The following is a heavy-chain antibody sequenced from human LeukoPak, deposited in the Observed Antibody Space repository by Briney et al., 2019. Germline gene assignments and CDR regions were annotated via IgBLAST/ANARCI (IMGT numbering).Heavy chain of an antibody. CDR3: ARDDSGSYYDYFQH. J-gene: IGHJ1*01. CDR2: IYTSGST. Sequence: SQTLSLTCTDSRGSISSGSYYWRWLRQPAGTGLEWLGRIYTSGSTNYNPSLKSRVTISVDTSKNQFSLKLSSVTAADTAVYYCARDDSGSYYDYFQHWGQGTLVTVSS. CDR1: RGSISSGSYY. D-gene: IGHD1-26*01. V-gene: IGHV4-61*02.